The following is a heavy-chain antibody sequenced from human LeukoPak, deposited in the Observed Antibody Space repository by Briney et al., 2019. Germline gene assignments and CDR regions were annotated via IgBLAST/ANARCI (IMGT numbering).Heavy chain of an antibody. CDR3: ARGGPRGYSGYDEKEFDY. J-gene: IGHJ4*02. Sequence: GGSLRLSCAASGFTFSSYDMHWVRQATGKGLEWVSAIGTAGDTYYPGSVKGRFTISRENAKNSLYLQMNSLRAGDTAMYYCARGGPRGYSGYDEKEFDYWGQGTLVTVSS. CDR1: GFTFSSYD. CDR2: IGTAGDT. D-gene: IGHD5-12*01. V-gene: IGHV3-13*01.